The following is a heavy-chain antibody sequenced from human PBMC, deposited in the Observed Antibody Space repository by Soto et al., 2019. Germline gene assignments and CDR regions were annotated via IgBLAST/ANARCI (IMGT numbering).Heavy chain of an antibody. Sequence: SETLSLTCTVSGASVSSGSYYWSWVRQPPGKGLEWIGHLDYRGSANYNPSLKSRVSMSVDRSKNQFTLKVSSVTAADTAVYYCVRDLAHGYTGNVWGHGTLVTVSS. J-gene: IGHJ3*01. CDR3: VRDLAHGYTGNV. D-gene: IGHD5-18*01. CDR1: GASVSSGSYY. CDR2: LDYRGSA. V-gene: IGHV4-61*01.